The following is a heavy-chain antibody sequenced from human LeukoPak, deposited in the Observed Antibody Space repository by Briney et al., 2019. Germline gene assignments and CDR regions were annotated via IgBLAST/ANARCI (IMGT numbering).Heavy chain of an antibody. CDR2: ISGRGGST. J-gene: IGHJ4*02. V-gene: IGHV3-23*01. Sequence: GGSLRLSCAASGFTFSSYAMSWVRQAPGKGLEWVSAISGRGGSTYYADSVKGRFTISRDNSKNTLYLQMNSLRAEDTAVYYCAKDFYRSSSLGVDYWGQGTLVTVSS. CDR1: GFTFSSYA. CDR3: AKDFYRSSSLGVDY. D-gene: IGHD6-6*01.